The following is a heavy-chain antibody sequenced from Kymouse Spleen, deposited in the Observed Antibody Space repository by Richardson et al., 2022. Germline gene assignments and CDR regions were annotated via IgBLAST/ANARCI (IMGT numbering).Heavy chain of an antibody. CDR2: ISWNSGSI. D-gene: IGHD4-11,IGHD4-11*01. V-gene: IGHV3-9*01. CDR3: AKDIDPTTVTTFDY. CDR1: GFTFDDYA. J-gene: IGHJ4*02. Sequence: EVQLVESGGGLVQPGRSLRLSCAASGFTFDDYAMHWVRQAPGKGLEWVSGISWNSGSIGYADSVKGRFTISRDNAKNSLYLQMNSLRAEDTALYYCAKDIDPTTVTTFDYWGQGTLVTVSS.